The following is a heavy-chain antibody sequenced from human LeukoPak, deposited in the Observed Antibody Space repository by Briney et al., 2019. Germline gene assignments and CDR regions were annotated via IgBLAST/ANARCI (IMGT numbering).Heavy chain of an antibody. Sequence: GGSLRLSCAASGFSFSGYGMHWVRQAPGKGLEWVAFIRYDGSNEYYADSVKGRFTISRDKSKNTLSLQMNGLRVEDTAVYYCAKLGSDSSGYLRRMNAFDIWGQGTMATVSS. J-gene: IGHJ3*02. V-gene: IGHV3-30*02. CDR1: GFSFSGYG. CDR3: AKLGSDSSGYLRRMNAFDI. D-gene: IGHD3-22*01. CDR2: IRYDGSNE.